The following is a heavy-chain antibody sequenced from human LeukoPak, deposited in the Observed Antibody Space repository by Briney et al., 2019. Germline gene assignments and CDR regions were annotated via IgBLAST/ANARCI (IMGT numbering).Heavy chain of an antibody. D-gene: IGHD4-23*01. CDR1: GYSIMSTFY. CDR2: VYHSGTT. CDR3: ARVSDDEHGGNSGAVYFES. J-gene: IGHJ4*02. Sequence: SETLSLTCTVSGYSIMSTFYWGWSRQSPGKGLEWIGNVYHSGTTYSNPSLRSRVSISVDTSKTQFSLKLSSVTAADTAIYYCARVSDDEHGGNSGAVYFESWGQGTVVTVSS. V-gene: IGHV4-38-2*02.